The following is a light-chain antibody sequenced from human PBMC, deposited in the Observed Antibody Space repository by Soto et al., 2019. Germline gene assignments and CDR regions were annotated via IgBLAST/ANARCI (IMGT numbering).Light chain of an antibody. Sequence: IQLTQSPSSLSASVGDSVTITCRASQGISSCLAWYQQKPGKAPKLLIYAASTLQSGVPSRFSGSGSGTDFTLTSSSLQPEDFATCFCQQLNSSPISVGRATRLE. CDR1: QGISSC. V-gene: IGKV1-9*01. CDR2: AAS. J-gene: IGKJ5*01. CDR3: QQLNSSPIS.